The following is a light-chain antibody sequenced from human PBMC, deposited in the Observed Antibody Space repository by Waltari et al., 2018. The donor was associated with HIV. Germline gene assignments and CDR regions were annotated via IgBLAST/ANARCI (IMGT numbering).Light chain of an antibody. V-gene: IGLV3-19*01. J-gene: IGLJ2*01. CDR1: ILRTLY. CDR2: DKN. CDR3: NSRDSSGYHLV. Sequence: SSELTQHPAVSLAFLQTVRITCQGDILRTLYASRYQQKPGQAPVLGIEDKNNRPSGIPDRFSGSSSGTTASLTITGAQAEDEADYYCNSRDSSGYHLVFGGGTRLTVL.